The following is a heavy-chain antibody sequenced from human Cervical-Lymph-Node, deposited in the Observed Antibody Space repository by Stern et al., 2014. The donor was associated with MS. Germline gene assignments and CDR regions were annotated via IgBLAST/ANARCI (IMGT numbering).Heavy chain of an antibody. CDR1: GGSISSYY. D-gene: IGHD6-13*01. V-gene: IGHV4-59*01. Sequence: QVQLQESGPGLVKPSETLSLTCTVSGGSISSYYWSWIRQPPGKGLEWIGNIHNSGSTNYNPSLKSRVTISVDTSKNQFSLKLSSVTAADTAVYFCARGYSSRWYWFDSWGQGTQVTVSS. J-gene: IGHJ5*01. CDR3: ARGYSSRWYWFDS. CDR2: IHNSGST.